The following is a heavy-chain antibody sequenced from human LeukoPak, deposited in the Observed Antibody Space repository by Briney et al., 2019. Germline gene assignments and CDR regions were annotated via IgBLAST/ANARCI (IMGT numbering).Heavy chain of an antibody. J-gene: IGHJ3*02. Sequence: ASVKVSCKASGGTFSSYAISWVRQAPGQGLEWMGRIIPIFGTANYAQKFQGRVTITTDESTSTAYMELSSLRPEDTAVCYCARGPKGDAFDIWGQGTMVTVSS. V-gene: IGHV1-69*05. CDR3: ARGPKGDAFDI. CDR2: IIPIFGTA. CDR1: GGTFSSYA.